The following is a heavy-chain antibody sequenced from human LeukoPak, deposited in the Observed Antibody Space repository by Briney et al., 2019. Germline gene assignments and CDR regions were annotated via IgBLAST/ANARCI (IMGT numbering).Heavy chain of an antibody. Sequence: PGGSLRLSCAASGLTFSSYGMNWVRQAPGKGLEWVSGISGSGGSTYYADSVKGRFTISRDNSINTLYLQMNSLRAEDTAVFYCAKARPVQLVRRPDFDYWGQGTLVTVSS. D-gene: IGHD1-1*01. CDR2: ISGSGGST. J-gene: IGHJ4*02. CDR3: AKARPVQLVRRPDFDY. V-gene: IGHV3-23*01. CDR1: GLTFSSYG.